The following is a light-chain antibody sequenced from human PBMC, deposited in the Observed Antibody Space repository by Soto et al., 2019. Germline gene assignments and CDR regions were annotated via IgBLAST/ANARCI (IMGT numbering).Light chain of an antibody. CDR3: QHFNNWPA. CDR1: QSVSSN. Sequence: EIVMTQSPATLSVSPGERATLSCRASQSVSSNLVWYQQKPGQPPRLLIYGASTRATGIPARFSGSGSGTEFTLTISSLQSEDFAVYYCQHFNNWPAFGGGTKVEIK. V-gene: IGKV3-15*01. CDR2: GAS. J-gene: IGKJ4*01.